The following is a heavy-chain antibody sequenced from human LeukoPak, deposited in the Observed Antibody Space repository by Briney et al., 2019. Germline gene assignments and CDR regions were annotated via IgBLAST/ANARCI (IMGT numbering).Heavy chain of an antibody. CDR2: INHSGST. Sequence: GSLRLSCAASGFSFITYWMGWVRQAPGKGLEWIGEINHSGSTNYNPSLKRRVTISLDTSKNQFSLKLSSVTAADTAMYFCARGRTGYQLLPTKKNYSYYYVDVWGKGTSVTVSS. CDR1: GFSFITYW. D-gene: IGHD2-2*01. V-gene: IGHV4-34*01. J-gene: IGHJ6*03. CDR3: ARGRTGYQLLPTKKNYSYYYVDV.